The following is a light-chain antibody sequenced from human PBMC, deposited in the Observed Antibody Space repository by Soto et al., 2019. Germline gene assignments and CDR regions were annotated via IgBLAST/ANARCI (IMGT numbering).Light chain of an antibody. J-gene: IGLJ2*01. CDR2: EGS. CDR1: SSDVGTYNL. CDR3: CSYAGISTFVV. V-gene: IGLV2-23*03. Sequence: QSALTQPDSVSGSPGQSITISCTGTSSDVGTYNLVSWYQQHPGKAPKLMIYEGSKRPSGVSNRFSGSKSGNTASLTISGLQAEDEADDYCCSYAGISTFVVFGGGTKVTVL.